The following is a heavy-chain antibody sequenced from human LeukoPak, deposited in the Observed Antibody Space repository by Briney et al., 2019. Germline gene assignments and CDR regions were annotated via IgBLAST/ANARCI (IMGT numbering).Heavy chain of an antibody. D-gene: IGHD2-15*01. V-gene: IGHV3-30*02. Sequence: PGGSLRLSCAASGFTFSIYGMHWVRQAPGKGLEWVAFIRHDESNNYYADSVKGRFTISRDTSNNTLYLQMNSLRAEDTAVYYCARDTCSGGRCYTYWGQGTLVTVSS. J-gene: IGHJ4*02. CDR1: GFTFSIYG. CDR3: ARDTCSGGRCYTY. CDR2: IRHDESNN.